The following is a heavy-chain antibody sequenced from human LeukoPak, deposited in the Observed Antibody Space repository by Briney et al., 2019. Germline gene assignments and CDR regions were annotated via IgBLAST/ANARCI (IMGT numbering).Heavy chain of an antibody. CDR2: ISGSGGRT. J-gene: IGHJ3*02. CDR1: GFTFSSYA. Sequence: GGPLRLSCAASGFTFSSYAMSWVRQAPGKGLEWVSAISGSGGRTYYADSVKGRFTISRDNSKNTLYLQMNSLRAEDTAVYYCAKDYRYCTSTSCYGDDAFDIWGQGTMVSVSS. V-gene: IGHV3-23*01. D-gene: IGHD2-2*01. CDR3: AKDYRYCTSTSCYGDDAFDI.